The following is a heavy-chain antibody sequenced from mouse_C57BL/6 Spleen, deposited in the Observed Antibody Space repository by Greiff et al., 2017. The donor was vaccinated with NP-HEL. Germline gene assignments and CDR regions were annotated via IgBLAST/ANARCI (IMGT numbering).Heavy chain of an antibody. Sequence: QVQLQQPGAELVKPGASVKLSCKASGCTFTSYWMHWVKQRPGQGLEWIGMIHPNSGSTNYNEKFKSKATLTVDKSSSTAYMQLSSLTSEDSAVYYCARERVTHYYAMDYWGQGTSVTVSS. D-gene: IGHD2-2*01. CDR1: GCTFTSYW. CDR3: ARERVTHYYAMDY. V-gene: IGHV1-64*01. J-gene: IGHJ4*01. CDR2: IHPNSGST.